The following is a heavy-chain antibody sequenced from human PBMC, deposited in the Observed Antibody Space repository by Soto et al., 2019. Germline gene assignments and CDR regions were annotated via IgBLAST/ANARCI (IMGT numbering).Heavy chain of an antibody. CDR1: GGSISSGAYS. CDR3: ARGGPQVVHNWVDP. V-gene: IGHV4-30-2*01. CDR2: IYHSGST. D-gene: IGHD2-15*01. J-gene: IGHJ5*02. Sequence: SETLSLTCAVSGGSISSGAYSWSWIRQPPGKGLEWVGYIYHSGSTYYNPSFQGHVTISADKSLSTAYLQWNSLRASDTATYYCARGGPQVVHNWVDPWGQGTLVTVSS.